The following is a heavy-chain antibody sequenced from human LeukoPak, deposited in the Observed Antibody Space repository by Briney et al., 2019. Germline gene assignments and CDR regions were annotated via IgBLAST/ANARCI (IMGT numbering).Heavy chain of an antibody. V-gene: IGHV4-39*01. CDR1: GGSISSSSYY. J-gene: IGHJ6*02. D-gene: IGHD4-11*01. CDR2: IYYSGST. Sequence: ASETLSLTCTVSGGSISSSSYYWGWIRQPPGKGLEWIGSIYYSGSTYYNPSLKSRVTISVDTSKNQFSLKLSSVTAADTAVYYCARLPRAWTTSKNYYYGMDVWGQGTTVTVSS. CDR3: ARLPRAWTTSKNYYYGMDV.